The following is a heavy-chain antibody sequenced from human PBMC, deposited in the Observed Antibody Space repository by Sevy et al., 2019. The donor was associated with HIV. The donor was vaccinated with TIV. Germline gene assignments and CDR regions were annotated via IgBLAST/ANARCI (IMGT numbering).Heavy chain of an antibody. CDR2: ISSSGSTI. CDR1: GFTFSDYY. Sequence: GGSLRLSCAASGFTFSDYYMSWIRQAPGKGLEWVSYISSSGSTIYYADSVKGRFTISRDNAKNSLYLQMNSLRAEDTAVYYCARDRNRSPHSSPPLSSRSYYYYYGMDVWGQGTTVTVSS. V-gene: IGHV3-11*01. J-gene: IGHJ6*02. D-gene: IGHD6-13*01. CDR3: ARDRNRSPHSSPPLSSRSYYYYYGMDV.